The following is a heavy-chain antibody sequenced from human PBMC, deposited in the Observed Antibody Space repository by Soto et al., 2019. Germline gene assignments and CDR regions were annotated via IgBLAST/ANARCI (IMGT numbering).Heavy chain of an antibody. CDR2: IYSGGIT. V-gene: IGHV3-66*01. Sequence: EVQLVESGGGLVQPGGSLRLSCAASGFTVSSNYMSWVRQAPGKGLEWVSVIYSGGITYYADSVKGRFTISRDNSKNTLYLHMNSLRAEDTAVYYCARDPGRSYGPDWGQGTLVTVSS. CDR1: GFTVSSNY. J-gene: IGHJ4*02. D-gene: IGHD1-26*01. CDR3: ARDPGRSYGPD.